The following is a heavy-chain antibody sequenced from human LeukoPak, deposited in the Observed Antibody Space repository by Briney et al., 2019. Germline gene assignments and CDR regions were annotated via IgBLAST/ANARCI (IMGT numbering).Heavy chain of an antibody. CDR3: AKVRDSSSWYKLYYFDY. J-gene: IGHJ4*02. CDR2: ISGSGGST. Sequence: ETLSLTCTVSGGSISSYYWSWVRQAPGKGLEWVSAISGSGGSTYYADSVKGRFTISRDNSKNTLYLQMNSLRAEGTAVYYCAKVRDSSSWYKLYYFDYWGQGTLVTVSS. CDR1: GGSISSYY. V-gene: IGHV3-23*01. D-gene: IGHD6-13*01.